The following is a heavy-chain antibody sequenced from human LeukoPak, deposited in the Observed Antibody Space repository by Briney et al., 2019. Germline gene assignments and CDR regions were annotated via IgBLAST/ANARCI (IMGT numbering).Heavy chain of an antibody. V-gene: IGHV1-69*13. CDR3: ARSAAARHRFLFDY. CDR2: IIPIFGTA. Sequence: AASVKVSCKASGYTFTSYGISWVRQAPGQGLEWMGGIIPIFGTANYAQKFQGRVTITADESTSTAYMELSSLRSEDTAVYYCARSAAARHRFLFDYWGQGTLVTVSS. D-gene: IGHD3-3*01. J-gene: IGHJ4*02. CDR1: GYTFTSYG.